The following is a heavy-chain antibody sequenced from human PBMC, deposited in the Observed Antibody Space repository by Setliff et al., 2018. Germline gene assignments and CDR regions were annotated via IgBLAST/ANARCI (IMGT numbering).Heavy chain of an antibody. J-gene: IGHJ4*02. D-gene: IGHD5-18*01. Sequence: GGSLRLSCVASGFTFSNYAMAWVRQAPGKGLEWVSAISGSGDSTYYADSVKGRFTMSRDISKNTVYLHMTSLRAEDTAMYYCAKRGDTRTFDYWGQGTLVTVSS. CDR3: AKRGDTRTFDY. CDR1: GFTFSNYA. V-gene: IGHV3-23*01. CDR2: ISGSGDST.